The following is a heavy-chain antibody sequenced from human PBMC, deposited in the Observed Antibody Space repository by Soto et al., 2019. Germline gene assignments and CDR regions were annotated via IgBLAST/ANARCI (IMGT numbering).Heavy chain of an antibody. J-gene: IGHJ3*02. D-gene: IGHD6-19*01. CDR3: ARSLGMEWLLRGAFDI. CDR1: GYTFTSYG. V-gene: IGHV1-18*04. Sequence: ASVNVSCKASGYTFTSYGISWVRQAPGQGLEWMGWVSAYNGNTNYAQKLQGRVTMTTDTSTSTAYMELRSLRSDDTAVYYCARSLGMEWLLRGAFDIWGQGTMVTVS. CDR2: VSAYNGNT.